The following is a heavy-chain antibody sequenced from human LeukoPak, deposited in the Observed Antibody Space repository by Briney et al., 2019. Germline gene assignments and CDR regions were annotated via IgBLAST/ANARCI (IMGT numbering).Heavy chain of an antibody. V-gene: IGHV3-21*01. Sequence: GGSLRLSCAASGFTFSSYSMNWVRQAPGKGLEWVSSISSSSSYIYYADSVKCRFTISRDNAKTSLYLQMNSLRAEDTAVYYCARDVGELLWFGELSTTSDYWGQGTLVTVSS. CDR2: ISSSSSYI. CDR1: GFTFSSYS. D-gene: IGHD3-10*01. CDR3: ARDVGELLWFGELSTTSDY. J-gene: IGHJ4*02.